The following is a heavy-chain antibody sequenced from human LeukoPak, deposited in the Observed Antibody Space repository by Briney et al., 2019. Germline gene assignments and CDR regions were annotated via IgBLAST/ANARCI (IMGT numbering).Heavy chain of an antibody. Sequence: ASVKVSCKASGYTLTGYYMHRVRQAPGQGLEWMGWINPDSGGTNYAQKFQGRVTMTRDTSISTAYMELSSLISDDTALYYCARVGSSWSTLDYWGQGTLVTVSS. V-gene: IGHV1-2*02. CDR2: INPDSGGT. CDR1: GYTLTGYY. CDR3: ARVGSSWSTLDY. J-gene: IGHJ4*02. D-gene: IGHD6-13*01.